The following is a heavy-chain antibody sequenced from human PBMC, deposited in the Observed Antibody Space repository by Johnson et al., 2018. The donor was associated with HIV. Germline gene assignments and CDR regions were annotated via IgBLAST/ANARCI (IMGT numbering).Heavy chain of an antibody. V-gene: IGHV3-66*01. CDR2: IYSGGST. J-gene: IGHJ3*02. CDR3: ARVDTAMTYDAFDI. D-gene: IGHD5-18*01. Sequence: VQLVESGGGVVQPWRSLRLSCAASGFTFSSNYMSWVRQAPGKGLEWVSVIYSGGSTYYADSVKGRFTISSENSKNTLYLQMNSLRAEDTAVYYCARVDTAMTYDAFDIWGQGTMVTVSS. CDR1: GFTFSSNY.